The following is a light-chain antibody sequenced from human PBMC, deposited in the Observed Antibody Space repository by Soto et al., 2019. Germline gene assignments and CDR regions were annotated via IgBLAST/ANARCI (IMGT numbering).Light chain of an antibody. CDR2: DVS. Sequence: QSALTQPRSVSGSPGQSVTISCTGTSSDVGGYNYVSWYQQHPGKAPKLMIYDVSKRPSGVPDRFSGSKSGNTASLTISGLQAEDEADSYCCSYAGSSSVVFGGVTKLTVL. CDR1: SSDVGGYNY. J-gene: IGLJ2*01. CDR3: CSYAGSSSVV. V-gene: IGLV2-11*01.